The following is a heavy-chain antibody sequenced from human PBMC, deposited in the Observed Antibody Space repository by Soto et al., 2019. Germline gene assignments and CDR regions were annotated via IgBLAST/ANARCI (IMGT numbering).Heavy chain of an antibody. D-gene: IGHD1-26*01. J-gene: IGHJ4*02. CDR3: ARDPGSSELKHYFDY. V-gene: IGHV4-59*01. CDR2: IYYSGST. CDR1: GGSISSYY. Sequence: ASETLSLTCTVSGGSISSYYWSWIRQPPGKGLEWIGYIYYSGSTNYNPSLKSRVTISVDTSKNQFSLKLSSVTAADTAVYYCARDPGSSELKHYFDYWGQGTLVTVSS.